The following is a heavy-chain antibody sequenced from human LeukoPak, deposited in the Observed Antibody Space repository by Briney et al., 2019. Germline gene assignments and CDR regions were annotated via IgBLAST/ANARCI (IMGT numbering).Heavy chain of an antibody. J-gene: IGHJ6*03. CDR2: IKQDGSEK. CDR1: GFTFSSYW. D-gene: IGHD4-11*01. V-gene: IGHV3-7*03. Sequence: GGSLRLSCAASGFTFSSYWMSWVRQAPGKGLEWVANIKQDGSEKYYVDSVKGRFTISRDNAKNSLYLQMNSLETEDTAVYYCTSSALTVTTTPTPYYYYYYMDVWGKGTTVTVSS. CDR3: TSSALTVTTTPTPYYYYYYMDV.